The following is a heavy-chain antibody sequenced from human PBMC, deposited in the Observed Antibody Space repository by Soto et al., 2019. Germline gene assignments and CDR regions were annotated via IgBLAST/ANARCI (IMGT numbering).Heavy chain of an antibody. V-gene: IGHV4-30-4*01. D-gene: IGHD3-22*01. J-gene: IGHJ6*02. Sequence: SETLSLTCTGSGGSISSGDYYWSWIRQPPGKGLEWIGYIYYSGSTYYNPSLKSRVTISVDTSKNQFSLKLSSVTAADTAVYYCASSGMIGGYYYNYYYYGMDVWGQGTTVTVS. CDR1: GGSISSGDYY. CDR3: ASSGMIGGYYYNYYYYGMDV. CDR2: IYYSGST.